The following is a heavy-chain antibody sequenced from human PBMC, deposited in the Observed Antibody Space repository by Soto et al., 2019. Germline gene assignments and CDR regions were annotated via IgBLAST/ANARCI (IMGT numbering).Heavy chain of an antibody. CDR2: MNPNSGNT. D-gene: IGHD3-10*01. Sequence: ASVKVSCKASGYTFTSYDINWVRQATGQGLEWMGWMNPNSGNTGYAQKFQGRVTMTRNTSISTAYMELSSLRSEDTAVYYCARGGLYYYGSGSYYYYYGMDVSGPGTTVTVYS. V-gene: IGHV1-8*01. CDR3: ARGGLYYYGSGSYYYYYGMDV. J-gene: IGHJ6*02. CDR1: GYTFTSYD.